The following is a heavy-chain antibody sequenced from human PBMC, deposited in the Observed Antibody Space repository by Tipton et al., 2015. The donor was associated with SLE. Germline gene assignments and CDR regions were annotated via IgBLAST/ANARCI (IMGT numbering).Heavy chain of an antibody. CDR2: IDSSGNA. J-gene: IGHJ5*02. CDR1: GGYISDSY. Sequence: GLVKPSETLSLTCGVSGGYISDSYWSWIRQTPGRGLDWIGYIDSSGNAKYNPSLQSRVTISLDSSKTQFFLKMASVTAADTAVYYCARGPPFMEWERNWFDPWGQGTQVTVSS. V-gene: IGHV4-59*01. D-gene: IGHD3-3*02. CDR3: ARGPPFMEWERNWFDP.